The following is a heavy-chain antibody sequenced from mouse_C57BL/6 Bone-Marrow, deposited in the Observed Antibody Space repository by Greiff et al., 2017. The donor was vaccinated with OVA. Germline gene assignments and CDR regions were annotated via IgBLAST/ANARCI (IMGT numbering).Heavy chain of an antibody. D-gene: IGHD2-1*01. Sequence: VHVKQSGPELVKPGASVKIPCKASGYTFTDYNMDWVKQSHGKSLEWIGDINPNNGGTIYNQKFKGKATLTVDKSSSTAYMELRSLTSEGTAVYYCARREIYYGNYYAMDYWGQGTSVTVSA. V-gene: IGHV1-18*01. J-gene: IGHJ4*01. CDR1: GYTFTDYN. CDR3: ARREIYYGNYYAMDY. CDR2: INPNNGGT.